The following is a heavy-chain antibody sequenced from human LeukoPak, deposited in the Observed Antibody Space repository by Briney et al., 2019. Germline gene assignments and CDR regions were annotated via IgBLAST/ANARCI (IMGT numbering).Heavy chain of an antibody. V-gene: IGHV3-7*01. CDR3: ARDYYDSSGYSRGAYNWFDP. CDR2: IKQDGSEK. J-gene: IGHJ5*02. CDR1: GFTFSSYW. Sequence: PGGSLRLSCAASGFTFSSYWLSWVRQAPGKGLEWVASIKQDGSEKYYVDSVKGRFTFSRDNAKNSLYLQMNSLRAEDTAVYYCARDYYDSSGYSRGAYNWFDPWGQGTLVTVSS. D-gene: IGHD3-22*01.